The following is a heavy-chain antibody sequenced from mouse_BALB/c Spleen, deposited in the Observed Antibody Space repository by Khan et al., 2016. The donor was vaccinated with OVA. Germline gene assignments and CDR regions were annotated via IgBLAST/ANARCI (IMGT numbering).Heavy chain of an antibody. D-gene: IGHD2-4*01. CDR2: INPSTGYT. CDR1: GYTFTSYW. J-gene: IGHJ3*01. Sequence: QVRLQQSGAELAKPGASVKMSCKASGYTFTSYWMHWVKQRPGQGLEWIGYINPSTGYTEYNQKFKDKATLTADKSSSTAYMQLSSLTSEDSAVYYCARITTAYWGQGTLVTVSA. CDR3: ARITTAY. V-gene: IGHV1-7*01.